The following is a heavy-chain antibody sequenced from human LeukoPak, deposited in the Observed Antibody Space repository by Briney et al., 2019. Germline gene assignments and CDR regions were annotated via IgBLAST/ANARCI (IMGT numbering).Heavy chain of an antibody. J-gene: IGHJ4*02. D-gene: IGHD3-16*02. CDR3: ARGLLYYDYVWGSYRKYYFDY. CDR1: GGSFSGYY. CDR2: INHSGST. V-gene: IGHV4-34*01. Sequence: SETLSLTCAVYGGSFSGYYWSWVRQPPGEGLEWSGEINHSGSTNYNPSLKSRVTISVDTSKPQFSLKLSSVTAADTAVYYCARGLLYYDYVWGSYRKYYFDYWGQGTLVTVSS.